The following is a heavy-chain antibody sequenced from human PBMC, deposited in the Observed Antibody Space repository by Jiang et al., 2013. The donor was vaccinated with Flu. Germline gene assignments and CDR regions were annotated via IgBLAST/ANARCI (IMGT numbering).Heavy chain of an antibody. CDR1: GGTFSSYA. Sequence: CKASGGTFSSYAISWVRQAPGQGLEWMGGIIPIFGTANYAQKFQGRVTITADKSTSTAYMELSSLRSEDTAVYYCARDDDYDILTGHTPYGMDVWGQGTTVTVSS. D-gene: IGHD3-9*01. V-gene: IGHV1-69*06. CDR3: ARDDDYDILTGHTPYGMDV. J-gene: IGHJ6*02. CDR2: IIPIFGTA.